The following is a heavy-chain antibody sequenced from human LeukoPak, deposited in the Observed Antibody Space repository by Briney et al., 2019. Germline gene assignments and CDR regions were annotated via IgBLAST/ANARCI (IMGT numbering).Heavy chain of an antibody. V-gene: IGHV4-39*01. D-gene: IGHD5-18*01. J-gene: IGHJ4*02. CDR3: VSPRGFSYGYFDY. Sequence: PSETLSLTCTVSGGSISSSSAYWVWIRQPPGKGLKWIGSIYYSNNTYYNPSLTRRVTISADTSKNQFSLTLGSVSATDTAVYYCVSPRGFSYGYFDYWGQGTLVTVSS. CDR1: GGSISSSSAY. CDR2: IYYSNNT.